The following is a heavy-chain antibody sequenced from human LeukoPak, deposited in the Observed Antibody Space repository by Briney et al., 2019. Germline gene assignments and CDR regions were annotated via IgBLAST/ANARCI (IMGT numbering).Heavy chain of an antibody. CDR3: AKGDNWNDAAYFDY. V-gene: IGHV3-43*01. CDR2: ISWDGGST. CDR1: GFTFDDYA. D-gene: IGHD1-20*01. J-gene: IGHJ4*02. Sequence: GGSLRLSCAASGFTFDDYALHWVRQAPGKGLEWVSLISWDGGSTYYADSVKGRFTISRDNSKNSLYLQMNSLRTEDTALYYCAKGDNWNDAAYFDYWGQGTLVTVSS.